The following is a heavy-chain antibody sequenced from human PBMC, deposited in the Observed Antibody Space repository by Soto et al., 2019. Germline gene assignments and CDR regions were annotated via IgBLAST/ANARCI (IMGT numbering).Heavy chain of an antibody. V-gene: IGHV4-30-4*01. D-gene: IGHD3-9*01. Sequence: QVQLQESGPGLVKPSQTLSLTCTVSGGSISSGDYYWSWIRQPPGKGLEWIGYSYYSGYTYYNPFLQSRVTISVDTSKTQFSLKLSSVTAADTAVYYCARGGNGYEILTGFSLHYWRQGTLVTVSS. CDR1: GGSISSGDYY. CDR2: SYYSGYT. J-gene: IGHJ4*02. CDR3: ARGGNGYEILTGFSLHY.